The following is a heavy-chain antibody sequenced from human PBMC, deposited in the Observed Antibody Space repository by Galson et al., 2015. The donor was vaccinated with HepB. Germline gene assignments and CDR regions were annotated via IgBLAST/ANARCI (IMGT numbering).Heavy chain of an antibody. D-gene: IGHD2-15*01. J-gene: IGHJ4*02. CDR1: GFTFSSYG. CDR2: IWSDGSQM. V-gene: IGHV3-33*01. Sequence: SLRLSCAASGFTFSSYGMHWIRQAPGKGLEWVAVIWSDGSQMYYADSVKGRFTISKDNSKNILYLQMNSLRAEDTAVYYCATDCGGCSFDYWGQGTLVTVSS. CDR3: ATDCGGCSFDY.